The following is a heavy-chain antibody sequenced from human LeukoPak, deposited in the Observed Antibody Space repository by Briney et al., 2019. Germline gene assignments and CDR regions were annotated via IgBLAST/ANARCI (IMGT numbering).Heavy chain of an antibody. CDR1: GFTFSSYA. Sequence: GGSLRLSCAASGFTFSSYAMHWVRQAPGKGLEWVAVISYDGSNKYYADSVKGRFTISRDNSKNTLYLQMNSLRPEDTAVYYCARDLSGSYDYWGQGTLVTVSS. J-gene: IGHJ4*02. V-gene: IGHV3-30*04. CDR3: ARDLSGSYDY. CDR2: ISYDGSNK. D-gene: IGHD3-22*01.